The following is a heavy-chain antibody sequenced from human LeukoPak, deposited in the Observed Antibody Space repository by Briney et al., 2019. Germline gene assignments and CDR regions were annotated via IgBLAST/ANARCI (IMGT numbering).Heavy chain of an antibody. CDR2: IKQDGSEK. CDR1: GFTFSSYW. V-gene: IGHV3-7*02. D-gene: IGHD1-14*01. J-gene: IGHJ4*02. Sequence: PGGSLRLSCAASGFTFSSYWMSWVRQAPWKGLEWVANIKQDGSEKYYVDSVKGRFTISRDNAKDSLYLQMNSLRAEDTAVYYCARGGLPKPFDYWGQGTLVTVSS. CDR3: ARGGLPKPFDY.